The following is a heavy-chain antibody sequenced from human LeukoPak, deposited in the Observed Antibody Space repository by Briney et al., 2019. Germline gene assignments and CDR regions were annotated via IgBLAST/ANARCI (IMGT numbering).Heavy chain of an antibody. CDR3: AKASRECSGGSCYSYYFDY. J-gene: IGHJ4*02. Sequence: AGGSLRLSCAASGFTFSSYGMHWVRQAPGKGLEWVAVISYDGSNKYYADSVKGRFTISRDNSKITLFLQMNSLRAEDTAVYYCAKASRECSGGSCYSYYFDYWGQGTLVTVSS. V-gene: IGHV3-30*18. CDR2: ISYDGSNK. D-gene: IGHD2-15*01. CDR1: GFTFSSYG.